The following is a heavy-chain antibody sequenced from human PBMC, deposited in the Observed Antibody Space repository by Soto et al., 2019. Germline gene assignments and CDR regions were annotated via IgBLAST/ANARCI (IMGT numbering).Heavy chain of an antibody. J-gene: IGHJ4*02. CDR2: ITISGGNT. Sequence: GESLKISCAASGFTSSTYAMTWVRQAPGKGLEWVSTITISGGNTYYADSVRGRFTISRDNSKYTLYLQMNSLRAEDTVVYYCATESITMVRGITVFDSWGQGTLVTVPS. V-gene: IGHV3-23*01. CDR3: ATESITMVRGITVFDS. CDR1: GFTSSTYA. D-gene: IGHD3-10*01.